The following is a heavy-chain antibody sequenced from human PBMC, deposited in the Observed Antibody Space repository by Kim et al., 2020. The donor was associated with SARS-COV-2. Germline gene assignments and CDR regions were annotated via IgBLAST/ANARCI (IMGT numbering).Heavy chain of an antibody. CDR3: ARDRRDGYNFLDY. J-gene: IGHJ4*02. D-gene: IGHD5-12*01. Sequence: GGSLRLSCAASGFTFSSYAMHWVRQAPGKGLEWVAVISYDGSNKYYADSVKGRFTISRDNSKNTLYLQMNSLRAEDTAVYYCARDRRDGYNFLDYWGQGTLVTVSS. V-gene: IGHV3-30*04. CDR1: GFTFSSYA. CDR2: ISYDGSNK.